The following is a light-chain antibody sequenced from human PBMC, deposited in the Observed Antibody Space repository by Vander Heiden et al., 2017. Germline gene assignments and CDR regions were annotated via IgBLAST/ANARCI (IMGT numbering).Light chain of an antibody. J-gene: IGLJ2*01. CDR3: QSADSSGSYGV. V-gene: IGLV3-25*03. CDR2: KDS. CDR1: ALPKQY. Sequence: SYELTPPPSVSVSPGQTGRITCSGDALPKQYACWYQQKPGQAPVVVIYKDSERPSGIPERFSGSSSGTAVTLTISGVQTEDEADYYCQSADSSGSYGVFGGGTKLTVL.